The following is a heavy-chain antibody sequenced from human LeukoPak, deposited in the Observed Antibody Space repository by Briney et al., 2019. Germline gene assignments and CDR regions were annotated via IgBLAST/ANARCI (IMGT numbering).Heavy chain of an antibody. Sequence: PSQTLSLTCTVSGGSISSGGYYWSWIRQHPGKGLEWIGYIYYSGSTYYNPSLKCRVTISVDTSKNQFSLKLSSVTAADTAVYYCARGLRYFDWLYPDYWGQGTLVTVSS. J-gene: IGHJ4*02. D-gene: IGHD3-9*01. V-gene: IGHV4-31*03. CDR2: IYYSGST. CDR3: ARGLRYFDWLYPDY. CDR1: GGSISSGGYY.